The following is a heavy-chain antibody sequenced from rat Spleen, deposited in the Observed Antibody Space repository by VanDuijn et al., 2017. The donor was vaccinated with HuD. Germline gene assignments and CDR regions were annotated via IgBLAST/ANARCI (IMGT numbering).Heavy chain of an antibody. CDR1: GFTFSNYG. D-gene: IGHD1-9*01. CDR2: IIYDGTKT. J-gene: IGHJ1*01. V-gene: IGHV5-29*01. Sequence: EVQLVESGGGLVQPGRSLKLSCAASGFTFSNYGMAWVRQAPTKGLEWVATIIYDGTKTHYRDSVRGRFTISRDNAKSTLYLQMDSLRSEDTATYYCARRYYGYNAGYFDFWGPGTTVTVSS. CDR3: ARRYYGYNAGYFDF.